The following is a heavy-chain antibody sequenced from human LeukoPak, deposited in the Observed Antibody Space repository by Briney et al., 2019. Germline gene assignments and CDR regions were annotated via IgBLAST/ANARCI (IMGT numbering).Heavy chain of an antibody. J-gene: IGHJ4*02. D-gene: IGHD6-13*01. Sequence: SETLSLTCTVSGGSISSGGYYWSWIRQPPGKGLEWIGYIXHXXXXXXNPSXXSRVTISVDRSKNQFSLKLSSVTAADTAVYYCARAAAGLFDYWGQGTLVTVSS. CDR3: ARAAAGLFDY. V-gene: IGHV4-30-2*01. CDR2: IXHXXXX. CDR1: GGSISSGGYY.